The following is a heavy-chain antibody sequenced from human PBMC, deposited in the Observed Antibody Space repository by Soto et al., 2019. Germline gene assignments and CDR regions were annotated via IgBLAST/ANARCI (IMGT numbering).Heavy chain of an antibody. J-gene: IGHJ4*02. D-gene: IGHD3-22*01. CDR3: AREDYYDSSGYSGY. V-gene: IGHV3-53*01. CDR2: IYSGGST. CDR1: GFTVSSNY. Sequence: GSLRLSCEASGFTVSSNYMSWVRQAPGKGLEWVSVIYSGGSTYYADSVKGRFTISRDNSKNTLYLQMNSLRAEDTAVYYCAREDYYDSSGYSGYWGQGTLVTVSS.